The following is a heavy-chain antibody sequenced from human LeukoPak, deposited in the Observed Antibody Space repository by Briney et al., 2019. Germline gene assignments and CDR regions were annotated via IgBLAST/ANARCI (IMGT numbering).Heavy chain of an antibody. Sequence: SETLSLTCTVSGGSISSGSYYWSWIRQPAGKGLEWIGRIYTSGSTNYNPSLKSRVTISVDTSKNQFSLKLSSVTAADTAVYYCARDPPPGGVGATDYWGQGTLVTVSS. V-gene: IGHV4-61*02. CDR1: GGSISSGSYY. CDR3: ARDPPPGGVGATDY. CDR2: IYTSGST. D-gene: IGHD1-26*01. J-gene: IGHJ4*02.